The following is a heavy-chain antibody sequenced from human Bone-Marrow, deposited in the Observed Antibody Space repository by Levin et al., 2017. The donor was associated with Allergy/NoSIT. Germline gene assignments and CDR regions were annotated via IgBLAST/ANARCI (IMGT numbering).Heavy chain of an antibody. CDR3: VKDPNWAPAC. J-gene: IGHJ4*02. CDR1: GFTFSTYS. D-gene: IGHD7-27*01. Sequence: GESLKISCAASGFTFSTYSMTWVRQAPGKGLDWVSTISSTGDTTYYADSVKGRFTISRDNSKNTLYLQMHSLRVEDAARYYCVKDPNWAPACWGQGTLVTVSS. CDR2: ISSTGDTT. V-gene: IGHV3-23*01.